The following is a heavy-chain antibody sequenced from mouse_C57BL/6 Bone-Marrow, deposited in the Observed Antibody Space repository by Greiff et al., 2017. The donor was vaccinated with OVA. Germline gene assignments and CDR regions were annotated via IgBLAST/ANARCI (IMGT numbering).Heavy chain of an antibody. CDR2: INPYNGGT. V-gene: IGHV1-19*01. CDR3: AVDPAWFAY. CDR1: GYTFTDYY. J-gene: IGHJ3*01. Sequence: EVHLVESGPVLVKPGASVKMSCKASGYTFTDYYMNWVKQSHGKSLEWIGVINPYNGGTSYNQKFKGKATLTVDKSSSTAYMELNSLTSEDSAVYYCAVDPAWFAYWGQGTLVTVSA.